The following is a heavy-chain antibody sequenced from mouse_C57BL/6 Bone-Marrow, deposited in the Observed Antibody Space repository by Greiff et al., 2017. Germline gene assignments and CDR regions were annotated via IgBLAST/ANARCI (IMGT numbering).Heavy chain of an antibody. CDR3: ARQGGIRPYAMDY. J-gene: IGHJ4*01. D-gene: IGHD1-1*01. V-gene: IGHV5-12*01. Sequence: EVQLVESGGGLVQPGGSLKLSCAASGFTFSDYYMYWVRQTPEKRLEWVAYISNGGGSTYYPDTVKGRFTISRDNAKNTRYLQMSHLKTEDTAMYYCARQGGIRPYAMDYWGQGTSVTVSS. CDR2: ISNGGGST. CDR1: GFTFSDYY.